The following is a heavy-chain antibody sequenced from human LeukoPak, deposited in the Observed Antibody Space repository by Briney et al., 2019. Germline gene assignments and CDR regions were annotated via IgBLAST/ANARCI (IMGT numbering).Heavy chain of an antibody. CDR2: IYYSGST. CDR1: GGSISSSSYY. D-gene: IGHD3-10*01. J-gene: IGHJ4*02. CDR3: ANSMGVWFGELLGYFDY. Sequence: LSETLSLTCTVSGGSISSSSYYWDWIRKPPGKGLEWIGSIYYSGSTYYNPSLKSRVTISVDTSKNQFSLKLSTVTAADTAVYYCANSMGVWFGELLGYFDYWGQGTLVTVSS. V-gene: IGHV4-39*01.